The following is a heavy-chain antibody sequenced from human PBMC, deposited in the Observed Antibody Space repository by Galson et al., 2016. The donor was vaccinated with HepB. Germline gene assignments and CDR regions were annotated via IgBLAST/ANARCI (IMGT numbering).Heavy chain of an antibody. CDR3: ARHPTGYPNWFDR. J-gene: IGHJ5*02. Sequence: SETLSLTCTVSGASIISTNYNWGWIRQPPGKGLEWIASIFHTGRSDYNPSLQSRVTISVDTSMNRFSLSLRSVSTADTATYFCARHPTGYPNWFDRWGHGTLVVVS. CDR1: GASIISTNYN. V-gene: IGHV4-39*01. CDR2: IFHTGRS. D-gene: IGHD3-9*01.